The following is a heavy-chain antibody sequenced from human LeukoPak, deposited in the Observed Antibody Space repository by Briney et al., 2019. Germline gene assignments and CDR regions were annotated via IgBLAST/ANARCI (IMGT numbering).Heavy chain of an antibody. V-gene: IGHV4-39*01. J-gene: IGHJ4*02. D-gene: IGHD6-19*01. CDR3: ARQGRFSSGWAFDY. CDR2: IYYSGST. Sequence: PSETLSLTCIVSGGSIRSSSYYWGWIRQPPGKGLEWIGSIYYSGSTYYNPSLKSRVTISVDTSKNQFSLKLSSVTAADTAVYYCARQGRFSSGWAFDYWGQGTLVTVSS. CDR1: GGSIRSSSYY.